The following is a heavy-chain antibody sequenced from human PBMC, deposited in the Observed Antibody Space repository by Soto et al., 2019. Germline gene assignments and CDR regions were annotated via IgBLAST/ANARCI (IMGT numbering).Heavy chain of an antibody. CDR3: AREFRTSGSRDAFDI. V-gene: IGHV3-66*01. J-gene: IGHJ3*02. CDR2: TYSGGTT. D-gene: IGHD1-26*01. Sequence: LRLSCAASGFTVSSNYMSWVRQAPGKGLEWVSVTYSGGTTYYADSVKGRFIISRDNSKNTLDLQMNSLRAEDTAVYYCAREFRTSGSRDAFDIWGQGTMVTVSS. CDR1: GFTVSSNY.